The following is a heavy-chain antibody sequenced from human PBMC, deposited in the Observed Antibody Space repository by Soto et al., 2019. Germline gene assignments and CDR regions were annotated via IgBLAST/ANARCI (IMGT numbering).Heavy chain of an antibody. CDR1: GGTLSSYA. J-gene: IGHJ5*02. Sequence: SVKGSCKASGGTLSSYAISWVRQAPGQGLEWMGGIIPIFGTANYAQKFQGRVTITADESTSTAYMELSSLRSEDTAVYYCARDREDSSGYYWFDPWGQGTLVTVSS. V-gene: IGHV1-69*13. CDR2: IIPIFGTA. D-gene: IGHD3-22*01. CDR3: ARDREDSSGYYWFDP.